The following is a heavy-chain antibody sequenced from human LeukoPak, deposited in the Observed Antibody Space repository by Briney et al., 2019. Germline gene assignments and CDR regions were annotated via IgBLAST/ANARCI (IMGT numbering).Heavy chain of an antibody. D-gene: IGHD1-7*01. CDR2: IFSSGST. CDR3: AREAWAGTLSGWFDP. CDR1: GGPISGGACY. V-gene: IGHV4-31*03. Sequence: PSKTLSLTCSVSGGPISGGACYWSWVRQLPGKGLEWIGYIFSSGSTSYNPSLRSRVTVSFDTSKNQFFLNLSSVTAADTAVYYCAREAWAGTLSGWFDPWGQGTLVTVSS. J-gene: IGHJ5*02.